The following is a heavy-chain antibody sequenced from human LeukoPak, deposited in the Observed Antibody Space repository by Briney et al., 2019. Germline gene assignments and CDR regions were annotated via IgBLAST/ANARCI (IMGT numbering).Heavy chain of an antibody. V-gene: IGHV4-38-2*01. CDR2: IYHSGSP. Sequence: SETLSLTRAVSGYSISSGYYWGWIRQPPGKGLEWIGNIYHSGSPYYNPSLKRRVTISVDTSKNQFSLKVSSVTVADTAVYYCARAQRSYDSSGYLRPYAFDIWGQGTMVTVSS. J-gene: IGHJ3*02. D-gene: IGHD3-22*01. CDR1: GYSISSGYY. CDR3: ARAQRSYDSSGYLRPYAFDI.